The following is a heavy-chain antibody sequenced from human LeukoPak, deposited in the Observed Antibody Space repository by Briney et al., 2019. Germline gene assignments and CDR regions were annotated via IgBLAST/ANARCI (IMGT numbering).Heavy chain of an antibody. D-gene: IGHD1-26*01. CDR3: AKDVGYSRSSGRLDV. CDR2: INWDSGSI. Sequence: PGGSLRLSCAASGFTFDDHAMHWVRQPPVQGLEWVSGINWDSGSIGYADSVKSRFTISRDNAKNTLYLQMNSLRLEDTALYYCAKDVGYSRSSGRLDVWGQGATVTVSS. J-gene: IGHJ6*02. V-gene: IGHV3-9*01. CDR1: GFTFDDHA.